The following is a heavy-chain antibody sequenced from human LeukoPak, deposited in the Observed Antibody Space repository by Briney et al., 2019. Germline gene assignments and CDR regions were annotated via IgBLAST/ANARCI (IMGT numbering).Heavy chain of an antibody. Sequence: GGSLRLSCAASGFTFSSYAMSWVRQAPGKGLEWVSSISGSGGRTHYADSVRGRFTISRDNSKNTLYLQMNSLRAEDTAVYYCAKDGGGYDTSGYYYGDCWGQGTLVTVSS. CDR3: AKDGGGYDTSGYYYGDC. CDR2: ISGSGGRT. D-gene: IGHD3-22*01. CDR1: GFTFSSYA. V-gene: IGHV3-23*01. J-gene: IGHJ4*02.